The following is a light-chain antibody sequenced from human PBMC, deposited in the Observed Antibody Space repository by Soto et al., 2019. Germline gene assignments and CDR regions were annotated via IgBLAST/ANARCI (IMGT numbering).Light chain of an antibody. V-gene: IGKV1-5*01. CDR3: QQYNSYSQNT. J-gene: IGKJ2*01. Sequence: DIQMTQSPSTPSASVGDRVTITCRASQSISSWLAWYQQKPGKAPKLLIYDASSLESGVPSRFSGSGSGTEFTLTISSLQPDDFATYYCQQYNSYSQNTFGQGTKVDIK. CDR2: DAS. CDR1: QSISSW.